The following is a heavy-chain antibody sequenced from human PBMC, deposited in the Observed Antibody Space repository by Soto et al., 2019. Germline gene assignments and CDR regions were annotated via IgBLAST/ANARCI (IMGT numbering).Heavy chain of an antibody. J-gene: IGHJ3*01. D-gene: IGHD2-15*01. CDR1: GFFISSGNY. CDR3: ARARWYDAFDV. V-gene: IGHV4-38-2*01. CDR2: IFHGGNT. Sequence: SETLSLTCAVTGFFISSGNYWGWIRKPPGKGLEWIGSIFHGGNTYYNPSLKSRVTISVDMSKNQFSLKLNSVTAADTAVYYCARARWYDAFDVWGQGTVVTVSS.